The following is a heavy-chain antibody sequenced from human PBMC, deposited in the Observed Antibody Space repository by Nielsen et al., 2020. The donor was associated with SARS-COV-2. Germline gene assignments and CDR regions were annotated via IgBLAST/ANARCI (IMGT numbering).Heavy chain of an antibody. CDR1: CFIFSDSG. CDR3: TRVNPISGSWFDAFDI. CDR2: IRSETHSYGT. Sequence: ESLKISCAGSCFIFSDSGIHWVRQASGKGLEWVGRIRSETHSYGTVYAASVRDRFSISRDDSKNTAYLQMNSLKTEDTAVYFCTRVNPISGSWFDAFDIWGQGTMVTVSS. J-gene: IGHJ3*02. V-gene: IGHV3-73*01. D-gene: IGHD6-13*01.